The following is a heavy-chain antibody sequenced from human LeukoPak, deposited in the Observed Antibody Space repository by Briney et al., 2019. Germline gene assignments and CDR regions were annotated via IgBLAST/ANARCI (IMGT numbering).Heavy chain of an antibody. D-gene: IGHD5/OR15-5a*01. CDR3: AIVRNSVYSWPGIIDY. J-gene: IGHJ4*02. CDR2: IYYSGST. Sequence: SETLSLTCTVSGGSISNYYWSWIRQPPGKGLEWIGYIYYSGSTYYKSSLKSRVVISVDTSKNQFSLKLSSVTAADTAVYFCAIVRNSVYSWPGIIDYWGQGTLVTVSS. CDR1: GGSISNYY. V-gene: IGHV4-59*01.